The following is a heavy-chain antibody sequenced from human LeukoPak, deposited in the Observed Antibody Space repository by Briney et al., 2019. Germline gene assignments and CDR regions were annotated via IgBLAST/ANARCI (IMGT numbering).Heavy chain of an antibody. V-gene: IGHV3-7*03. D-gene: IGHD2-2*01. CDR3: ARDGLSITSLLMLAFDI. CDR1: GFTISSYW. CDR2: IKQDGSEK. Sequence: GGSLRLSCAASGFTISSYWMSWVGQAQGKGLEWVANIKQDGSEKYYVDSVKGRFTISRDNAKNSLYLQMNSLRAEDTAVYYCARDGLSITSLLMLAFDIWGQGTMVTVSS. J-gene: IGHJ3*02.